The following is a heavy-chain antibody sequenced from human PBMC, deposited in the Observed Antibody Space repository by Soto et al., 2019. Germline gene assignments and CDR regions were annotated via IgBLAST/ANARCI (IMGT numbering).Heavy chain of an antibody. CDR1: GFSFSSYT. Sequence: RESXRLSCAVSGFSFSSYTRHWLGHAPGKGLEWVASISSGSRSISYADSVKGRFTISRDKAESSLFLQMNSLRAEDTDVYYCGRPLINFGGVHFDIWGQGTLVTVSS. J-gene: IGHJ4*02. CDR3: GRPLINFGGVHFDI. V-gene: IGHV3-21*06. D-gene: IGHD3-16*01. CDR2: ISSGSRSI.